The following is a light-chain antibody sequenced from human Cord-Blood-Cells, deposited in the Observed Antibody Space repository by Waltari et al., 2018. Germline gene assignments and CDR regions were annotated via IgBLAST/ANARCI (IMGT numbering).Light chain of an antibody. Sequence: QSALTQPRSVSGSPGQSVPISCTGTSSDVGGYNYVSWYQQHPGKAPKLSIYAVSKRPPGVPDRFSGSKSGNTASLTISGLQAEDEADYYCCSYAGSYTWVFGGGTKLTVL. J-gene: IGLJ3*02. CDR3: CSYAGSYTWV. CDR1: SSDVGGYNY. V-gene: IGLV2-11*01. CDR2: AVS.